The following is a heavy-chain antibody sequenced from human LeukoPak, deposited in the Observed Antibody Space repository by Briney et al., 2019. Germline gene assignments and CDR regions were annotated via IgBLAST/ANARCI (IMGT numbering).Heavy chain of an antibody. CDR1: GFTFSSYS. V-gene: IGHV3-30*03. J-gene: IGHJ5*02. CDR2: ISYDGSNK. D-gene: IGHD2-2*01. Sequence: PGGSLRLSCAASGFTFSSYSMNWVRQAPGKGLEWVAVISYDGSNKYYADSVKGRFTISRDNSKNTLYLQMNSLRAEDTAVYYCARDTLVVVPAARVTNNWFDPWGQGTLVTVSS. CDR3: ARDTLVVVPAARVTNNWFDP.